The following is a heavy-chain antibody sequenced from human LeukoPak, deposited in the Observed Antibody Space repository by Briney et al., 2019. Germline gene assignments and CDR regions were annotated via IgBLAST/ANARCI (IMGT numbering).Heavy chain of an antibody. CDR2: IWYDGSNK. D-gene: IGHD2-21*02. CDR1: GFTFSSYG. CDR3: AKAYCGGDCYSLVGAFDI. Sequence: GGSLRLSCAASGFTFSSYGMHWARQAPGRGLEWVAVIWYDGSNKYYADSVKGRFTISRDNSKNTLYLQMNSLRAEDTAVYYCAKAYCGGDCYSLVGAFDIWGQGTMFTVSS. J-gene: IGHJ3*02. V-gene: IGHV3-33*06.